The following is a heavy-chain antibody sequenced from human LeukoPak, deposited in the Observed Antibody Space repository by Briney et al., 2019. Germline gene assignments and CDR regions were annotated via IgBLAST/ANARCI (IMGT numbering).Heavy chain of an antibody. V-gene: IGHV4-4*07. CDR1: GGSISSYS. D-gene: IGHD1-14*01. Sequence: ETXSLTCTVSGGSISSYSWSWIRQPAGKXXEWIGRIYTSGSTNYNPSLNSRVTISVDKYKNQFSLKLRYVTAADTAVYYCAGRPRYTRYYYYYYYMDVWGKGTTVTVSS. J-gene: IGHJ6*03. CDR2: IYTSGST. CDR3: AGRPRYTRYYYYYYYMDV.